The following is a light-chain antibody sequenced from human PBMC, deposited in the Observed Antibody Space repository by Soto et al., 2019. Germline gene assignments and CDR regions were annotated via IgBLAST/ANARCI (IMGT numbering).Light chain of an antibody. Sequence: DIQMTQSTSSLSASVGDRVTITCRASQTVSRALNWYQQKPGKAPKLLIYAASILQSGVPSRFSGSGSGTDFILTISSLQPEDFATYYCQQSYSTTTFGGGTKVGIK. CDR1: QTVSRA. CDR2: AAS. J-gene: IGKJ4*01. V-gene: IGKV1-39*01. CDR3: QQSYSTTT.